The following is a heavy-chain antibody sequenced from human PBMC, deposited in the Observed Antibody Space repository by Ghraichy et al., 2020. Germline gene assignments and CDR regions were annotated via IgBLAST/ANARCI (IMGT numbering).Heavy chain of an antibody. V-gene: IGHV4-59*01. J-gene: IGHJ6*03. Sequence: SETLSLTCSVSGGSISRYYWSWIRLSPGKGLEWIGFVYYTGSTNYNPSLKSRVTISLDRSKNQFSLRLSSVTAADSAVYYCARHGRNYYYHMHVWGKGTTVTVSS. D-gene: IGHD1-14*01. CDR1: GGSISRYY. CDR3: ARHGRNYYYHMHV. CDR2: VYYTGST.